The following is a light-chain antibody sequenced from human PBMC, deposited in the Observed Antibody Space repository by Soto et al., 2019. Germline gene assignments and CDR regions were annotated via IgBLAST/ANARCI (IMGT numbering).Light chain of an antibody. J-gene: IGKJ1*01. Sequence: EIVMTQSPATLSVSPGERVTLSCRASQSVGSNLAWYQQKPGQAPSLLIYGASSRATGVPARFSGSGSGTQFTLTISSLQSEDVAFYYCQQYNNWWTFGQGTKVEIK. CDR2: GAS. V-gene: IGKV3-15*01. CDR3: QQYNNWWT. CDR1: QSVGSN.